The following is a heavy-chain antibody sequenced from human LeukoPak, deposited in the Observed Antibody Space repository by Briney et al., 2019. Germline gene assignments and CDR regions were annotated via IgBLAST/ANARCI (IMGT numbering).Heavy chain of an antibody. CDR1: GFTVSSNY. Sequence: GGSLRLSCAASGFTVSSNYMSWVRQAPGKGRERVSVIYSGGSTYYADSVKGRFTISRDNSKNTLYLQMNSLRAEDTAVYYCATDYSGSYRRYFDYWGQGTLVTVSS. V-gene: IGHV3-53*01. CDR2: IYSGGST. D-gene: IGHD1-26*01. CDR3: ATDYSGSYRRYFDY. J-gene: IGHJ4*02.